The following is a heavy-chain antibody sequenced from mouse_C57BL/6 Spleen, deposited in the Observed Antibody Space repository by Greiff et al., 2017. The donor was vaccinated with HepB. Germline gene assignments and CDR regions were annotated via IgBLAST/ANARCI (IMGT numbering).Heavy chain of an antibody. D-gene: IGHD1-1*01. CDR1: GYTFTSYD. J-gene: IGHJ1*03. Sequence: VQLQQSGPELVKPGASVKLSCKASGYTFTSYDINWVKQRPGQGLEWIGWIYPRDGSTKYNEKFKGKATLTVDTSSSTAYMELHSLTSEDSAVYFCARNSPYYYGSSYWYFDVWGTGTTVTVSS. CDR2: IYPRDGST. V-gene: IGHV1-85*01. CDR3: ARNSPYYYGSSYWYFDV.